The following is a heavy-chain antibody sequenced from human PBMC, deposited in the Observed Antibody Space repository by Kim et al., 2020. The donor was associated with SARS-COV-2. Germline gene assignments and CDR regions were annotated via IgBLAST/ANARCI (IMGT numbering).Heavy chain of an antibody. V-gene: IGHV4-34*01. Sequence: SETLSLTCAVYGGSFSGYYWSWIRQPPGKGLEWIGEINHSGSTNYNPSLKSRVTISVDTSKNQFSLKLSSVTAADTAVYYCARGNTYGLGLWFDPWGQGTLVTVSS. D-gene: IGHD3-16*01. CDR1: GGSFSGYY. CDR3: ARGNTYGLGLWFDP. CDR2: INHSGST. J-gene: IGHJ5*02.